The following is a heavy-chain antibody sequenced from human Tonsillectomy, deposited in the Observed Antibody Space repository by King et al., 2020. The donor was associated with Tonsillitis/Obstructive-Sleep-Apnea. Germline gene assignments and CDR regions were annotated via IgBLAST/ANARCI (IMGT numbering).Heavy chain of an antibody. Sequence: QLQESGPGLVKPSETLSLSCTVSGGSISSSRYYWGWIRQPPGKGLEWIGTIYYNGDTYYNPSLKSRVTVSIDTSANQFSLKLTSVTAADTAVYYCARHAPDMDNYYYYMDVWGIGTTVTVSS. CDR1: GGSISSSRYY. V-gene: IGHV4-39*01. D-gene: IGHD3-9*01. J-gene: IGHJ6*03. CDR2: IYYNGDT. CDR3: ARHAPDMDNYYYYMDV.